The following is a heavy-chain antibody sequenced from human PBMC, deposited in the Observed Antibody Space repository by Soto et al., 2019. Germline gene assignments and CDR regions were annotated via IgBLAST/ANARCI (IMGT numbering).Heavy chain of an antibody. CDR2: INAGNGNT. J-gene: IGHJ5*02. CDR3: ARTPWQDCSGGSSCSRCFDP. CDR1: GYTFTSYA. V-gene: IGHV1-3*01. D-gene: IGHD2-15*01. Sequence: ASVKVSCKASGYTFTSYAMHWVRQAPGQRLEWMGWINAGNGNTKYSQKFQGRVTITRDTSASTAYMELSSLRSEDTAVYYCARTPWQDCSGGSSCSRCFDPWGQGTLVTVSS.